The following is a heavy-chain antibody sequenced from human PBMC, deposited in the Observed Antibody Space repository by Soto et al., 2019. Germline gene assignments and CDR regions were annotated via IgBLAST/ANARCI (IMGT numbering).Heavy chain of an antibody. CDR3: AHRKGNYYIKEV. Sequence: GHSLERAAQTHALSCTDTGFSLSTSGVCVVLIRQPPGNALEWLALIYWDDDKLYSPSLESSLTITKDTSKNQVVLPMTNMDPAHTATYYCAHRKGNYYIKEVWGQATTDTVS. V-gene: IGHV2-5*02. CDR1: GFSLSTSGVC. CDR2: IYWDDDK. J-gene: IGHJ6*02.